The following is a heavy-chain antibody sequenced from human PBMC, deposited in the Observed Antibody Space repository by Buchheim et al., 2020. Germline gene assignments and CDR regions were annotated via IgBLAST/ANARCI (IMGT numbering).Heavy chain of an antibody. CDR1: GGSFSGYY. CDR2: INHSGST. V-gene: IGHV4-34*01. CDR3: ASAGSSSWYFGDSWFDP. D-gene: IGHD6-13*01. Sequence: QVQLQQWGAGLLKPSETLSLTCAVYGGSFSGYYWSWIRQPPGKGLEWIGEINHSGSTNYNPSLKSRVTISVDTSKNQFPLKLGSVTAADTAVYYCASAGSSSWYFGDSWFDPWGQGTL. J-gene: IGHJ5*02.